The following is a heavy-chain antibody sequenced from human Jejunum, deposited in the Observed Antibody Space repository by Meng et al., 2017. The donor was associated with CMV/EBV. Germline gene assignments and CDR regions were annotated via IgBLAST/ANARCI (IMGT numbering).Heavy chain of an antibody. D-gene: IGHD3-16*01. V-gene: IGHV3-74*01. J-gene: IGHJ4*02. CDR3: ARGGGPDY. Sequence: SLRLSCAASEFTYWMHWVRQAQGKGLVWVSRINSDGSTARYADSVKGRFTISRDNAKNTLYLQMNSLRAEDTAVYYCARGGGPDYWGRGTRVTVSS. CDR2: INSDGSTA. CDR1: EFTYW.